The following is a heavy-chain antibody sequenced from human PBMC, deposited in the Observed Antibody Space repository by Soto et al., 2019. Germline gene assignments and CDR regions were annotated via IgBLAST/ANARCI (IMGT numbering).Heavy chain of an antibody. V-gene: IGHV1-69*13. D-gene: IGHD1-20*01. CDR2: IIPIFGTA. Sequence: VTVSCKASAWTLSNHALSWVRQAPGQGLERMGGIIPIFGTANYAQKFQGRVKITADESTSTAYMELSSLRSEDTAVYYCARNLNDITGNYSGMDVWGQGTTVTVSS. CDR3: ARNLNDITGNYSGMDV. CDR1: AWTLSNHA. J-gene: IGHJ6*02.